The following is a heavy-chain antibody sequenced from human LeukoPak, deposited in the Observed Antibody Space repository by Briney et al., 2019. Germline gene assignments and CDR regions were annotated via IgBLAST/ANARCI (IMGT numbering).Heavy chain of an antibody. J-gene: IGHJ2*01. Sequence: PSETLSLTCAVYGGSLSGYYWSWIRQPPGKGLEWIGEINHSGSATYNPSLKSRVTISVDTSKNQFSLNLNSVTAADTAVYYCARHYSAQNWYFDLWGRGTLVTVSS. V-gene: IGHV4-34*01. CDR2: INHSGSA. CDR1: GGSLSGYY. CDR3: ARHYSAQNWYFDL. D-gene: IGHD2-15*01.